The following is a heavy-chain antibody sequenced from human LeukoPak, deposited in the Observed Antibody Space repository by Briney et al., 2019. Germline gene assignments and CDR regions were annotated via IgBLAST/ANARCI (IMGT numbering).Heavy chain of an antibody. V-gene: IGHV1-24*01. Sequence: ASVKVSCKVSGYTLTELSMHWVRQAPGKGLEWMGGFDPEDGETIYAQKFQGRVTMTEDTSTDTAYMELSSLRSEDTAVYYCATVPRLYGDYDYFDYWGQGTLVTVSS. D-gene: IGHD4-17*01. CDR2: FDPEDGET. CDR1: GYTLTELS. J-gene: IGHJ4*02. CDR3: ATVPRLYGDYDYFDY.